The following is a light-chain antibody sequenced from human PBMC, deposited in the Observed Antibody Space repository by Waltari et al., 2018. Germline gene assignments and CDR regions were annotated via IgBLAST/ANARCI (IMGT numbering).Light chain of an antibody. CDR2: RES. J-gene: IGKJ1*01. V-gene: IGKV1-5*03. CDR1: QNVSTW. Sequence: TQSPGTLSASVGDRVTITCRASQNVSTWLAWYQQKPGKAPKLLIYRESSLESGVPSRFSGSGSGTEFTLTISSLQPDDFAIYYCQQYNSSPWTFGQGTKVEIK. CDR3: QQYNSSPWT.